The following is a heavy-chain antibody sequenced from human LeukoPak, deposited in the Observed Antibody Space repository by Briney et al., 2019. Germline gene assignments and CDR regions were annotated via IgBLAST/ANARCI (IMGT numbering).Heavy chain of an antibody. D-gene: IGHD3-16*02. Sequence: AASVKVSCKASGYTFTGYYMHWVRQAPGQGLEWMGRINPNSGGTNYAQKFQGRVTMNRDTSISTAYMELSRLRSDDTPVYYCARDPARAIGTFGGVIVIPMGIDYWGQGTLVTVSS. V-gene: IGHV1-2*06. CDR1: GYTFTGYY. J-gene: IGHJ4*02. CDR2: INPNSGGT. CDR3: ARDPARAIGTFGGVIVIPMGIDY.